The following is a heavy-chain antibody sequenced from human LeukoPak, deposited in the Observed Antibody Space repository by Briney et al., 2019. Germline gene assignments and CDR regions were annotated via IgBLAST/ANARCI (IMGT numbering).Heavy chain of an antibody. CDR3: ATDPWFGESLRY. CDR2: FDPEDGET. V-gene: IGHV1-24*01. CDR1: GYTLTELS. J-gene: IGHJ4*02. Sequence: ASVKVSCKVSGYTLTELSMHWVRQAPGKGLEWMGGFDPEDGETIYAQKFQGRVTMTEDTSTDTAYMELSSLRSEDTAVYYCATDPWFGESLRYWGQGTLVTVSS. D-gene: IGHD3-10*01.